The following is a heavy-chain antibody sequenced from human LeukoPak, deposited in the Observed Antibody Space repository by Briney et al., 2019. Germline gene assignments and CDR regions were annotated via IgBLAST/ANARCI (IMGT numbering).Heavy chain of an antibody. V-gene: IGHV4-39*01. CDR1: GGSISSSGHF. CDR3: ARGYCSGGSCYPFDY. CDR2: FYYSGSI. Sequence: PSETLSLTCTVSGGSISSSGHFWGWIRQPPGKGLEWIGSFYYSGSIYYNPSLMSRVTISVDTSKNQFSLKLSSVTAADTAVYYCARGYCSGGSCYPFDYWGQGTLVTVSS. J-gene: IGHJ4*02. D-gene: IGHD2-15*01.